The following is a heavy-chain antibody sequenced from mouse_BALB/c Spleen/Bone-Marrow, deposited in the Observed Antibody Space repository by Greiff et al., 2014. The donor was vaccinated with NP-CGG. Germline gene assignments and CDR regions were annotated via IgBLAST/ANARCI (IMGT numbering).Heavy chain of an antibody. J-gene: IGHJ1*01. D-gene: IGHD2-1*01. Sequence: VQRVESGPELVRPGTSVRISCKASGYTFTNYYIHWVKQRPGQGLEWIGWIYPGNVNTKNNEKFKGKATLTADKSSSTAYMQLSSLTSEDSAVYFCAGNSDGWYFDVWGAGTTVTVSS. CDR3: AGNSDGWYFDV. CDR2: IYPGNVNT. V-gene: IGHV1S56*01. CDR1: GYTFTNYY.